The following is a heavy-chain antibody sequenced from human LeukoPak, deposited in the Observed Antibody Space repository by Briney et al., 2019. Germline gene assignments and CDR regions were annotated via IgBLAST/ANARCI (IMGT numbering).Heavy chain of an antibody. V-gene: IGHV4-59*01. CDR3: ARGSPWYYYDSSGAFDI. D-gene: IGHD3-22*01. J-gene: IGHJ3*02. CDR2: IYYSGST. CDR1: GGSISSYY. Sequence: PSETLSLTCTVSGGSISSYYWSWIRQPPGKGLEWIGYIYYSGSTNYNPSLKSRVTISVDTSKNQFSLKLSSVTAADTAVYYCARGSPWYYYDSSGAFDIWGQGTMVTVSS.